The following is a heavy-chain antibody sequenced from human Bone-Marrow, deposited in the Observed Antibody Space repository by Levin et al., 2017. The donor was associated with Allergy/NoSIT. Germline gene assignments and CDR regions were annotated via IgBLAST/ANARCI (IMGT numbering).Heavy chain of an antibody. Sequence: GESLKISCKVSGSSLTDFSIHWVRQTPGNGLEWMGGFDSEDGEILDTQRFQGRVTLTEDRSEDTAYMELSRLRSDDTAVYYCATGAVAVMVGAMELDYWGQGTLVIVSS. J-gene: IGHJ4*02. CDR3: ATGAVAVMVGAMELDY. CDR1: GSSLTDFS. V-gene: IGHV1-24*01. CDR2: FDSEDGEI. D-gene: IGHD2-15*01.